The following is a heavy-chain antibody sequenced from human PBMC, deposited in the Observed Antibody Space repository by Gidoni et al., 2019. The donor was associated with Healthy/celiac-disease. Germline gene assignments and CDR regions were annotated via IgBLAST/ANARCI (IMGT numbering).Heavy chain of an antibody. CDR2: RGYDGSNK. V-gene: IGHV3-33*01. CDR1: GFTFSSSG. J-gene: IGHJ3*02. D-gene: IGHD3-3*01. Sequence: QVQLVESGGGVVQPGRPLRLSCAASGFTFSSSGMRWVRQGPGKGLGWGAVRGYDGSNKYDADSVKGRFTISRDNSKNTLYLQMNSLRAEDTAVYYGARVRGDIFGVAFDAFDIWGQGTMVTVSS. CDR3: ARVRGDIFGVAFDAFDI.